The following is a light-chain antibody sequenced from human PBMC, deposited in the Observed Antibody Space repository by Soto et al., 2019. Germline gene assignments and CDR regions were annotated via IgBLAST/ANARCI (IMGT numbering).Light chain of an antibody. Sequence: EIVLTQSPGTLSLSPGEGATLSCRASQSVSSRYLAWYQQKPGQAPRLLIYGASSRATGIPDRFSGSGSGPDFPLTVTRLEPEDFEVYYCQQYGGSPPVTFGGGNKVEIK. CDR3: QQYGGSPPVT. CDR1: QSVSSRY. CDR2: GAS. V-gene: IGKV3-20*01. J-gene: IGKJ4*01.